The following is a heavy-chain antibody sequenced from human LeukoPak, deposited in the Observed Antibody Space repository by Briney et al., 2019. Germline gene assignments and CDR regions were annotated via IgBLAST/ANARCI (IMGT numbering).Heavy chain of an antibody. J-gene: IGHJ4*02. Sequence: GGSLRLSCAASGFTFSSYSMNWVRQAPGKGLEWVSSISSSSSYIYYADSVKGRFTISRDSAKNSLYLQMNSLRAEDTAVYYCARASGCSSTSCYFDYWGQGTLVTVSS. D-gene: IGHD2-2*01. CDR1: GFTFSSYS. CDR3: ARASGCSSTSCYFDY. CDR2: ISSSSSYI. V-gene: IGHV3-21*01.